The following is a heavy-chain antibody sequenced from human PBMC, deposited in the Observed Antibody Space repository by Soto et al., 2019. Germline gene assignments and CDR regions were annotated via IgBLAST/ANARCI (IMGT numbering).Heavy chain of an antibody. D-gene: IGHD2-21*01. J-gene: IGHJ6*03. CDR2: IIGSGGST. CDR3: AKVAIGYYYHMDV. Sequence: GGSLRLSCAASGFTFTSYAMSWVRQAPGKGLEWVSSIIGSGGSTYYTDSVKGRFTVSRDNSKNTLYLQMNSLRAEDTAVYYCAKVAIGYYYHMDVWGQGTLVTVSS. CDR1: GFTFTSYA. V-gene: IGHV3-23*01.